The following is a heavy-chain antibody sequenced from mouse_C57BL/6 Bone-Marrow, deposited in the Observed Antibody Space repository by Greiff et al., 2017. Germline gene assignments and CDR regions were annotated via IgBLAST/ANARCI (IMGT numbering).Heavy chain of an antibody. V-gene: IGHV14-4*01. J-gene: IGHJ3*01. D-gene: IGHD1-1*01. CDR1: GFNIKDDY. CDR3: TTKGSSWFAY. CDR2: IDPENGDT. Sequence: VQLQQSGAELVRPGASVKLSCTASGFNIKDDYMHWVKQRPEQGLEWIGWIDPENGDTEYAPKFQGKATITADTSSNTAYLQLSSLTSEDAAVYYCTTKGSSWFAYWGQGTLVTVSA.